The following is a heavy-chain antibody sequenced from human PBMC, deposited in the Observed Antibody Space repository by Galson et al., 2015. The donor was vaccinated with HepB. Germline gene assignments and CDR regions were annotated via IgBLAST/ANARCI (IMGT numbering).Heavy chain of an antibody. CDR3: AMGPLAAAGPFDY. CDR1: GFTSDDFA. V-gene: IGHV3-9*02. D-gene: IGHD6-13*01. J-gene: IGHJ4*02. Sequence: SLRLSCAASGFTSDDFAMHWVRQAPGKGLEWVSGISWNSGSIGYADSVKGRFTISRDNAKNSLYLQMNSLRAEDTALYYCAMGPLAAAGPFDYWGQGTLVTVSS. CDR2: ISWNSGSI.